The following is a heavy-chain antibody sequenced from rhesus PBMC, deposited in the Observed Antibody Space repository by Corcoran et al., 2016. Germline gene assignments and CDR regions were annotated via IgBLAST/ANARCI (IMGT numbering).Heavy chain of an antibody. Sequence: QVQLVQSGPEVKQPGASVTVSCKASGYSFTTYGMNWVREAPGQGLEWMGWINTSTGNPTYAQGFTERFVFSMDTSVSTVYLQISSLKGEVTAVYYCARGSDNGAFDFWGQGLRVTVSS. J-gene: IGHJ3*01. CDR2: INTSTGNP. V-gene: IGHV7-193*02. CDR3: ARGSDNGAFDF. D-gene: IGHD2-21*01. CDR1: GYSFTTYG.